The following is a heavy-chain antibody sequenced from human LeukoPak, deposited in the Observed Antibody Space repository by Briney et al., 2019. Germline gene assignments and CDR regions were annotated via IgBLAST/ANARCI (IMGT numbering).Heavy chain of an antibody. CDR3: ARDSDSSSSDNYYYYYMDV. D-gene: IGHD6-6*01. Sequence: SVKVSCKASGGTFSSYAISWVRQAPGQGLEWMGRIIPIFGTANYAQKFQSRVTITTDESTSTAYMELSSLRSEDTAVYYCARDSDSSSSDNYYYYYMDVWGKGTTVTVSS. V-gene: IGHV1-69*05. J-gene: IGHJ6*03. CDR2: IIPIFGTA. CDR1: GGTFSSYA.